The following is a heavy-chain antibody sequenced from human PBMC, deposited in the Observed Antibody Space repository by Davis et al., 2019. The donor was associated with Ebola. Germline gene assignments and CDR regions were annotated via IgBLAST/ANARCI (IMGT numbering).Heavy chain of an antibody. Sequence: GESLKISCAASGFTLSNYAMHWVRQAPGKGLERVAVISNDGSNKYYADSVKGRFTISRDNSKNTLYLQMNSLRAEDTAVYYCAKFRVPAAMDEAFDIWGQGTMVTVSS. CDR2: ISNDGSNK. CDR1: GFTLSNYA. V-gene: IGHV3-30-3*02. J-gene: IGHJ3*02. CDR3: AKFRVPAAMDEAFDI. D-gene: IGHD2-2*01.